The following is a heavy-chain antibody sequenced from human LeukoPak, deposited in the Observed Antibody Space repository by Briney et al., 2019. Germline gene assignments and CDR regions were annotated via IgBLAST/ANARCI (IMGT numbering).Heavy chain of an antibody. V-gene: IGHV3-23*01. CDR3: AKDLLYGDGYWDIDS. CDR2: IFGSGYNT. Sequence: PGGALRLSCAASGFRFSIYTMSWVRQAPGKGLEWVAGIFGSGYNTYYADSVKGRFTISRDNSKNTLYLQMNRLRVEDTAIYYCAKDLLYGDGYWDIDSWGQGTLVSVSS. CDR1: GFRFSIYT. D-gene: IGHD5-24*01. J-gene: IGHJ4*02.